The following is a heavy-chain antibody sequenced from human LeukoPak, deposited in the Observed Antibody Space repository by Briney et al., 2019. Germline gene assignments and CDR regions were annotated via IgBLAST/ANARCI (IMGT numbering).Heavy chain of an antibody. CDR3: AKPYDSSGFYFQH. D-gene: IGHD3-22*01. CDR1: GGTFSSYA. J-gene: IGHJ1*01. CDR2: IIPIFGTA. Sequence: SVKVSCKASGGTFSSYAISWVRQAPGQGLEWMGGIIPIFGTANYARKFQGRVTITTDESTSTAYMELSSLRSEDTAVYYCAKPYDSSGFYFQHWGQGTLVTVSS. V-gene: IGHV1-69*05.